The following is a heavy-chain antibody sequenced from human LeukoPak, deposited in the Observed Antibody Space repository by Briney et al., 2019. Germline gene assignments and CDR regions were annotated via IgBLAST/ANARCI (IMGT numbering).Heavy chain of an antibody. CDR3: ARDSPGGSGSHYFDY. J-gene: IGHJ4*02. D-gene: IGHD3-10*01. Sequence: GSSVKVSCKASGGTFSSYAISWVRQAPGQGLEWMGGIIPIFGTANYAQKFQGRVTITADKSTSTAYMGLSSLRSEDTAVYYCARDSPGGSGSHYFDYWGQGTLVTVSS. CDR2: IIPIFGTA. V-gene: IGHV1-69*06. CDR1: GGTFSSYA.